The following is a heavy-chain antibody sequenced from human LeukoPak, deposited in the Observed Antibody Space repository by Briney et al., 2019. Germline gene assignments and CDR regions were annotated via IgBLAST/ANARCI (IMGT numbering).Heavy chain of an antibody. Sequence: PSQTLSLTCTVSGGSISSGGYYWSWIRQPPGKGLEWIGYIYHSGSTYYNPSLKSRVTISVDTSKNQFSLKLSSVTAADTAVYYCARHPTIYYYDSSGYRPQDQTYAFDIWGQGTMVTVSS. V-gene: IGHV4-30-2*01. D-gene: IGHD3-22*01. CDR3: ARHPTIYYYDSSGYRPQDQTYAFDI. J-gene: IGHJ3*02. CDR1: GGSISSGGYY. CDR2: IYHSGST.